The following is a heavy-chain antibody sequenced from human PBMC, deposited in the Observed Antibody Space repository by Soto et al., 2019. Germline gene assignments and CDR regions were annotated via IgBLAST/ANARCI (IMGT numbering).Heavy chain of an antibody. Sequence: SGPTLVNPTQTLTLTCTFSGFSLSTSGMCVSWIRQPPGKALERLARIDWDDDKYYSTSLKTRLTISKDTSKNQVVLTMTNMDPVDTASYYCARLWFCDLFHPHFDFWGQGTLVTVSS. J-gene: IGHJ4*02. V-gene: IGHV2-70*11. CDR2: IDWDDDK. D-gene: IGHD3-10*01. CDR1: GFSLSTSGMC. CDR3: ARLWFCDLFHPHFDF.